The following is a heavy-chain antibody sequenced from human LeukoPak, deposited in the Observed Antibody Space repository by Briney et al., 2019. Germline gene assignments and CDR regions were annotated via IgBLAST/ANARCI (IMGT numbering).Heavy chain of an antibody. CDR1: GYTFTGYF. CDR2: INPNSGGT. CDR3: ATGFGYSVNYYYYMDV. D-gene: IGHD3-22*01. J-gene: IGHJ6*03. V-gene: IGHV1-2*02. Sequence: ASVKVSCKAAGYTFTGYFLYWVRQAPGQGLEWMGWINPNSGGTNYAQKFQGRVTMTRDTSISTAYMELSRLRSDDTAVYYCATGFGYSVNYYYYMDVWGKGTTVTVSS.